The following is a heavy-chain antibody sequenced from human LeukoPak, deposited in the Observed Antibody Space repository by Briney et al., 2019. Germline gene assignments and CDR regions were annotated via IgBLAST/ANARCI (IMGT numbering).Heavy chain of an antibody. Sequence: GGSLRLSCAASGFTVSSNYMSWVRQAPGKGLEWVSVIYSGGSTYYADSVKGRFTISRDNSKNTLYLQMNSLRAEDTAVYYCAREGTMKPRFDPWGQGTLDTVSS. CDR3: AREGTMKPRFDP. CDR1: GFTVSSNY. J-gene: IGHJ5*02. V-gene: IGHV3-66*01. CDR2: IYSGGST. D-gene: IGHD3-22*01.